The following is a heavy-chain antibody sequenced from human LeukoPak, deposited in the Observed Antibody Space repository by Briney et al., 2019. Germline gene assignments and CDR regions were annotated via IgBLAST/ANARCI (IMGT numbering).Heavy chain of an antibody. CDR1: GFTFSSYG. CDR3: AKDGSYGMDV. Sequence: GGFLRLSCAASGFTFSSYGMHWVRQAPGKGLEWVAVISYDGSNKYYADSVKGRFTISRDNSKNTLYLQMNSLRAEDTAVYYCAKDGSYGMDVWGQGTTVTVSS. CDR2: ISYDGSNK. V-gene: IGHV3-30*18. J-gene: IGHJ6*02.